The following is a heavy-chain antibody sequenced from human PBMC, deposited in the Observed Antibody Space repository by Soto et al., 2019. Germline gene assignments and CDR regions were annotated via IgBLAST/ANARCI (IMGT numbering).Heavy chain of an antibody. CDR2: INVGNGNT. Sequence: ASVKVSCKTSGYTFTSYAMHWVRQAPGQRLEWMGWINVGNGNTKYSQKFQSRVTITRDISASTAYMELSSLRSEDTAVYYCAREHDFGSGYYFGLDYWGQGTLVTVSS. CDR3: AREHDFGSGYYFGLDY. D-gene: IGHD3-3*01. V-gene: IGHV1-3*01. J-gene: IGHJ4*02. CDR1: GYTFTSYA.